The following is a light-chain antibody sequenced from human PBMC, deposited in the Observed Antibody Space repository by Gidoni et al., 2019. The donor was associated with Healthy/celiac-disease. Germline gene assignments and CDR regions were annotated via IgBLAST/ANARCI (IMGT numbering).Light chain of an antibody. J-gene: IGKJ5*01. CDR2: KAS. V-gene: IGKV1-5*03. CDR3: QQYNSYSIT. CDR1: QSSSSW. Sequence: DIQTTQSPSTLSASVGDRVTITCRASQSSSSWLAWYQPKPGKAPKLLIYKASSVESGVPSRFSGSGSGTEFTLTISSLQPDDFATYYCQQYNSYSITFGQGTRLEIK.